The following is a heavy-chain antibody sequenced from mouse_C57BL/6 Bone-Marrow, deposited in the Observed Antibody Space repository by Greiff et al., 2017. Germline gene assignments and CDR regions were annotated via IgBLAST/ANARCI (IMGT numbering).Heavy chain of an antibody. V-gene: IGHV1-55*01. CDR1: GYTFTSYW. CDR3: ASLITTVVGYYFDY. Sequence: QVQLQQPGAELVKPGASVKMSCKASGYTFTSYWITWVKQRPGQGLEWIGDIYPGSGSTNYNEKFKSKATLTVATSSSTAYLQLSSLTSEDSAVYYCASLITTVVGYYFDYWGQGTTLTVSS. J-gene: IGHJ2*01. D-gene: IGHD1-1*01. CDR2: IYPGSGST.